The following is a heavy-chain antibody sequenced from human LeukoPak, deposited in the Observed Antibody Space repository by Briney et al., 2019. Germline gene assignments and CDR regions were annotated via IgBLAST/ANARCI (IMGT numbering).Heavy chain of an antibody. CDR1: GFTFSSYA. D-gene: IGHD3-9*01. J-gene: IGHJ4*02. CDR2: ISGSGGST. V-gene: IGHV3-23*01. CDR3: ARDMAYHDMLTGYVVSRFFDY. Sequence: PGGSLRLSCAASGFTFSSYAMSWVRQAPGKGLEWVSAISGSGGSTYYADSVKGRFTISRDNSKNTLYLQMNYVRAEDTAVYYCARDMAYHDMLTGYVVSRFFDYWGQGTLVTVFS.